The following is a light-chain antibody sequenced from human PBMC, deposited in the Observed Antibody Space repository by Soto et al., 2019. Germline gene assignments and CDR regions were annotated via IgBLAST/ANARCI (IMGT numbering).Light chain of an antibody. J-gene: IGKJ3*01. Sequence: EIVLTQSPGTLSLSPGERATLSCRASQSFSSSYLAWYQQKPGQAPRLLIYGASSRATGIPDRFSGSGSGTDFTLTISTPEPEDFPVYYCQQYGSSPFTFGPGTKVDIK. CDR1: QSFSSSY. V-gene: IGKV3-20*01. CDR2: GAS. CDR3: QQYGSSPFT.